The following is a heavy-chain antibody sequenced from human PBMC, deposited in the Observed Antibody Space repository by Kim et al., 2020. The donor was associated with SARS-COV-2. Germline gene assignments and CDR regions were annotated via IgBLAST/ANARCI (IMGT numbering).Heavy chain of an antibody. J-gene: IGHJ4*02. CDR1: GYMFTSYG. Sequence: ASVKVSCKACGYMFTSYGFSWVRQAPGQGLEWLGWISARDGGTKYGQKVQGRVIMTTDTSTNTAYTELWSLRSDDTAMYYCARGAYGDVSFDYWGQGTLVTVSS. CDR3: ARGAYGDVSFDY. D-gene: IGHD4-17*01. CDR2: ISARDGGT. V-gene: IGHV1-18*04.